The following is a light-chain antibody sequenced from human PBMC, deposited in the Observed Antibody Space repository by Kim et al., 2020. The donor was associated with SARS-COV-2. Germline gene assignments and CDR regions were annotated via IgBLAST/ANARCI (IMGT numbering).Light chain of an antibody. CDR3: QAWDSSTVV. CDR1: KLGDKY. Sequence: SYELTQPPSVSVSPGQTASIPCSGDKLGDKYTCWYQQKPGQSPVLVFYQDNKRPSGIPERFSGSNSGNTATLTISGTQAMDEADYFCQAWDSSTVVFGGG. CDR2: QDN. J-gene: IGLJ2*01. V-gene: IGLV3-1*01.